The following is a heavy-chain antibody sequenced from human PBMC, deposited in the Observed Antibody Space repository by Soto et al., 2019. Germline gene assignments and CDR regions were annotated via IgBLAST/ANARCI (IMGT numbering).Heavy chain of an antibody. Sequence: GASVKVSCKASGYTFTSYGISWVRQAPGQGLEWMGWISAYNGNTNYAQKLQGRVTMTTDTSTSTAYMELRSLRSDDTAVYYCARGVVVAATPSYNWFDFWGQGTLVTVSS. CDR1: GYTFTSYG. J-gene: IGHJ5*01. D-gene: IGHD2-15*01. V-gene: IGHV1-18*01. CDR3: ARGVVVAATPSYNWFDF. CDR2: ISAYNGNT.